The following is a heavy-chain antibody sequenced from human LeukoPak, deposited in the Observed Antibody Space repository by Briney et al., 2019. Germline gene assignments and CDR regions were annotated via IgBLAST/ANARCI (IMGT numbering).Heavy chain of an antibody. CDR1: GGSFSGYY. Sequence: SETLSLTCAVYGGSFSGYYWSWIRQPPGKGLEWIGEINHSGSTNYNPSLKSRVTISVDTSKNQFSLKLSSVTAADTAVYYCAGSSGYSSGGGGNFDYWGQGTLVTVSS. V-gene: IGHV4-34*01. J-gene: IGHJ4*02. CDR3: AGSSGYSSGGGGNFDY. CDR2: INHSGST. D-gene: IGHD5-18*01.